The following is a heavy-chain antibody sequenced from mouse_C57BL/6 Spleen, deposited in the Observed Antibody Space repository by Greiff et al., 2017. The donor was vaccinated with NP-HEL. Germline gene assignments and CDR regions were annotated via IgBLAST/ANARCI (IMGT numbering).Heavy chain of an antibody. CDR2: IYPRSGNT. Sequence: QVQLQQSGAELARPGASVKLSCKASGYTFTSYGISWVKQRTGQGLEWIGEIYPRSGNTYYNEKFKGKATLTADKSSSTAYMELRSLTSDDSAVYFCARLGHWYFDVWGTGTTVTVSS. V-gene: IGHV1-81*01. CDR1: GYTFTSYG. CDR3: ARLGHWYFDV. D-gene: IGHD3-3*01. J-gene: IGHJ1*03.